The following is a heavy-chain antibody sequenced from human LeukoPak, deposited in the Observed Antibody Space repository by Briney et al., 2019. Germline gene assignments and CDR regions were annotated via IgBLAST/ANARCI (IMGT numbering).Heavy chain of an antibody. D-gene: IGHD6-6*01. Sequence: GGSLRLSCAASGFTFSSYGMNWVRQAPGKGLEWVANIKQDGSDKYYVDSVKGRFTISRDNAKNTLYLQMNSLRAEDTAVYYCARDRPIATRPVADYWGQGTLVTVSS. CDR2: IKQDGSDK. V-gene: IGHV3-7*01. J-gene: IGHJ4*02. CDR3: ARDRPIATRPVADY. CDR1: GFTFSSYG.